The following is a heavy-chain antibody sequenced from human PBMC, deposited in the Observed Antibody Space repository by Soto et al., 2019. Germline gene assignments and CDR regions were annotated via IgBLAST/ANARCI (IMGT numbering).Heavy chain of an antibody. J-gene: IGHJ4*01. D-gene: IGHD2-2*01. Sequence: GGSLRLSCAASGFTFSSYGMHWVRQAPGKGLEWVAVIWYDGSNKYYADSVKGRFTISRDDSNNMVYLQMNSLKIEDTAVYYCTTDSYSSITIVRFDYWGHGTLVTVSS. CDR1: GFTFSSYG. V-gene: IGHV3-33*03. CDR2: IWYDGSNK. CDR3: TTDSYSSITIVRFDY.